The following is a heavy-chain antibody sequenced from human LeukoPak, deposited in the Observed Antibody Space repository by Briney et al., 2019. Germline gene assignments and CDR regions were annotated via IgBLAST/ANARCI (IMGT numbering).Heavy chain of an antibody. V-gene: IGHV1-69*13. CDR3: ARDEAVAVSVSHWSMDV. CDR1: GGTFSSYA. CDR2: IIPIFGTA. Sequence: SVKVSCKASGGTFSSYAISWVRQAPGQGLGWMGGIIPIFGTANYAQKFQGRVTITADESTSTAYMELSSLRSEDTAVYYCARDEAVAVSVSHWSMDVWGKGTTVTGSS. D-gene: IGHD6-19*01. J-gene: IGHJ6*03.